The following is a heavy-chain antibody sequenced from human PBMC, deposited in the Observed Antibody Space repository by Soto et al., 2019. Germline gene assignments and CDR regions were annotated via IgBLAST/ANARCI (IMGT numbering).Heavy chain of an antibody. CDR2: MNPNSGNT. CDR1: GYTFTSYD. CDR3: ARPADIVVVVAATPGYYYMDV. J-gene: IGHJ6*03. Sequence: ASVKVSCKASGYTFTSYDINWVRQATGQGLEWMGWMNPNSGNTGYAQKFQGRVTMTRNTSISTAYMELSSLRSEDTAVYYCARPADIVVVVAATPGYYYMDVWGKGTTVTVSS. V-gene: IGHV1-8*01. D-gene: IGHD2-15*01.